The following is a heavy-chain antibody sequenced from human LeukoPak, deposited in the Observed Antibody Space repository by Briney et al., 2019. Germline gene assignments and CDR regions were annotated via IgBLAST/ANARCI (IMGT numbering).Heavy chain of an antibody. CDR1: GGSISSYY. V-gene: IGHV4-34*01. Sequence: PPETLSLTCSVSGGSISSYYWSWIRQPPGKGLEWIGEINHSGSTNYNPSLKSRVTISVDTSKNQFSLKLSSVTAADTAVYYCARVRRWLQLFDYWGQGTLVTVSS. CDR3: ARVRRWLQLFDY. D-gene: IGHD5-24*01. CDR2: INHSGST. J-gene: IGHJ4*02.